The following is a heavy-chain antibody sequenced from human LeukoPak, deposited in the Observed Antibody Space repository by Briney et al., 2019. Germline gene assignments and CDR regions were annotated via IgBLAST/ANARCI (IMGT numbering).Heavy chain of an antibody. Sequence: SETLSLTCAVYGGSSSGYYWSWLRQPPGKGLEWIGEINHSGSDNYHPSLKSRVTISVDTSKNQFSLKLSSVTAADTAVYYCAREKPLYSGYDWGYNWFDPWGQGTLVTVSS. CDR1: GGSSSGYY. CDR3: AREKPLYSGYDWGYNWFDP. CDR2: INHSGSD. J-gene: IGHJ5*02. D-gene: IGHD5-12*01. V-gene: IGHV4-34*01.